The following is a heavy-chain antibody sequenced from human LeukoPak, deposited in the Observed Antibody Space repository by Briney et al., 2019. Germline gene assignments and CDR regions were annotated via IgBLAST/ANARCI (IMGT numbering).Heavy chain of an antibody. CDR3: AREISGYSDY. CDR2: INANSGDT. V-gene: IGHV1-2*02. CDR1: GYTFTGYY. D-gene: IGHD3-22*01. Sequence: ASVKVSCKASGYTFTGYYMHWVRQAPGQGLEWMGWINANSGDTKYAQKFQGRVTMTRDTSISTAYMELSRLRSDDTAMYYCAREISGYSDYWGQGTLVTVSS. J-gene: IGHJ4*02.